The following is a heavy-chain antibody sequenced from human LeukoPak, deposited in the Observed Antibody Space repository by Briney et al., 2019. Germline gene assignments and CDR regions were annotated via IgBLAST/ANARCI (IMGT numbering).Heavy chain of an antibody. CDR1: GDTFATNW. Sequence: GESLKISCKGSGDTFATNWIGWVRQLPGKGLEWMGVIYPGDSRIRYSPSFQGKVTISVDKSISTAYLQWSSLNASDTAMYSCARSGRSLAVDFDYWGQGTLVTVSS. CDR2: IYPGDSRI. D-gene: IGHD6-19*01. J-gene: IGHJ4*02. CDR3: ARSGRSLAVDFDY. V-gene: IGHV5-51*01.